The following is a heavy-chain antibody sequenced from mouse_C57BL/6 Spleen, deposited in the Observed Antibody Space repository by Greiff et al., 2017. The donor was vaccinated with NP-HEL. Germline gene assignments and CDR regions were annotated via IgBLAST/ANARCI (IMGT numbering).Heavy chain of an antibody. D-gene: IGHD2-4*01. CDR3: ARIVYDYDDGDFDY. CDR2: FWWDDDK. V-gene: IGHV8-8*01. CDR1: GFSLSTFGMG. J-gene: IGHJ2*01. Sequence: QVTLKVSGPGILQPSQTLSLTCSFSGFSLSTFGMGVGWLRQPSGKVLEWLAPFWWDDDKYYNPALKSRLTIYKDTSKNQVYLKIANVDTADTATYYCARIVYDYDDGDFDYWGQGTTLTVSS.